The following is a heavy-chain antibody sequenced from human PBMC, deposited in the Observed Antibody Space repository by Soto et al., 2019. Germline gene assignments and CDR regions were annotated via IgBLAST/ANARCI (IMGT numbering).Heavy chain of an antibody. CDR3: AGSVFP. J-gene: IGHJ5*02. Sequence: QVQLQESGPGLVKPSQTLSLTCTVSGGSISTGGYYWNWIRQHPGKGLEWIGYFYYSGSTYYNPSPKGRVTIPVTTSKTQFSLKLSSVTAADTAVYYCAGSVFPWGQGTLVTVSS. V-gene: IGHV4-31*03. CDR2: FYYSGST. CDR1: GGSISTGGYY.